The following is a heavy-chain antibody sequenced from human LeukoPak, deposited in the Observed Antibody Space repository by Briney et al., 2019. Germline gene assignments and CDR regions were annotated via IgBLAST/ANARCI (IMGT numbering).Heavy chain of an antibody. Sequence: ASVKVSCKASGYTFTSYYMHWVRQAPGQGLEWMGIINLSGGSTSYAQKFQGRVTMTRDTSTSTVYMELSSLRSEDTAVYYCARVKVYYDSSGGTLDYWGQGTLVTVSS. D-gene: IGHD3-22*01. CDR3: ARVKVYYDSSGGTLDY. CDR1: GYTFTSYY. CDR2: INLSGGST. J-gene: IGHJ4*02. V-gene: IGHV1-46*01.